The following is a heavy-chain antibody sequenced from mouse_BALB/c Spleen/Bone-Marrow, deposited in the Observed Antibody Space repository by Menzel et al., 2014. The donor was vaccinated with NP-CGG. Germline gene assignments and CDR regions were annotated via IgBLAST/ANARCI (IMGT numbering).Heavy chain of an antibody. J-gene: IGHJ3*01. V-gene: IGHV14-3*02. CDR3: APYYYGSSSFAY. Sequence: EVQVVESGAELVKPGASVKLSCTASGFNIKDTYMHWVKQRPEQGLEWIGRIDPANGNTKYDPKFQGKATLTADTSSNTAYLQLSSLTSEDTAVYYCAPYYYGSSSFAYWGQGTLVTVSA. CDR1: GFNIKDTY. CDR2: IDPANGNT. D-gene: IGHD1-1*01.